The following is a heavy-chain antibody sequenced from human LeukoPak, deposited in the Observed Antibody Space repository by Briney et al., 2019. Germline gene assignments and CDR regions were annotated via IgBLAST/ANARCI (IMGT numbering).Heavy chain of an antibody. CDR1: GITFSNAA. J-gene: IGHJ4*02. V-gene: IGHV3-23*01. CDR3: AKEVALVVVRGQRGGHFFDF. Sequence: EGSMRLSCAASGITFSNAAIHWVRQAPGKRLEWVSGIVISGGSAFYADSVKGRFVISKDTSENTVYLQMNSLRADDTAVYFCAKEVALVVVRGQRGGHFFDFWGQGALVTVSS. CDR2: IVISGGSA. D-gene: IGHD3-10*01.